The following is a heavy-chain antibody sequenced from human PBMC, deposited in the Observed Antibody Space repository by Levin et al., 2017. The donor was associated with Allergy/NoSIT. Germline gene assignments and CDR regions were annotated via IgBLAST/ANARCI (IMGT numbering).Heavy chain of an antibody. CDR3: ARMSVGSGTYWHYFDL. D-gene: IGHD3-10*01. J-gene: IGHJ2*01. CDR2: IQQDGREK. V-gene: IGHV3-7*04. CDR1: GFTFSNFW. Sequence: GGSLRLSCAASGFTFSNFWMSWVRQAPGKGLEWVASIQQDGREKYYVDSAKGRFTISRDNVKNSLSLHMTSLRVEDTALYFCARMSVGSGTYWHYFDLWGRGTLFTVSS.